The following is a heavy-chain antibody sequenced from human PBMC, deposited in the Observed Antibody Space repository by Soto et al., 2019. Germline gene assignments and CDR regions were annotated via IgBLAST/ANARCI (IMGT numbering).Heavy chain of an antibody. CDR3: AKDGAIAAAGTIDY. J-gene: IGHJ4*02. CDR2: ISYDGSNK. V-gene: IGHV3-30*18. D-gene: IGHD6-13*01. Sequence: QVQLVESGGGVVQPGRSLRLSCAASGFTFSSYGMHWVRQAPGKGLEWVAVISYDGSNKYYADSVKGRFTISRDNSKNTLYLQMNSLRAEDTAVHYCAKDGAIAAAGTIDYWGQGTLVTVSS. CDR1: GFTFSSYG.